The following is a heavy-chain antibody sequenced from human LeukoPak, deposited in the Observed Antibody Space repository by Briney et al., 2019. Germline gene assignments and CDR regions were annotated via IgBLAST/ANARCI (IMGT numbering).Heavy chain of an antibody. CDR3: AREITVVVAGLDY. CDR1: GYTFTGYY. V-gene: IGHV1-2*02. Sequence: ASVKVSCKASGYTFTGYYMHWVRQAPGQGLEWMGWINPNSGGTNYAQKFQGRVTMTRDTSISTAYMELSRLRSDDTAVYYCAREITVVVAGLDYWGQGTLVTVSS. D-gene: IGHD2-15*01. J-gene: IGHJ4*02. CDR2: INPNSGGT.